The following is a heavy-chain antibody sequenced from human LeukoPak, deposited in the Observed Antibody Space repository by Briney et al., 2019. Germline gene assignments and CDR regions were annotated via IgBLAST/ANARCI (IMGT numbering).Heavy chain of an antibody. CDR1: GFTFSSYS. Sequence: GGSLRLSCTASGFTFSSYSMNWVRQAPGKGLEWVSSISSSSSYIYYADSVKGRFTISRDNAKNSLYLQMNSLRAEDTAAYYCARVSRTGRYSSSPKYFDYWGQGTLVTVSS. CDR3: ARVSRTGRYSSSPKYFDY. D-gene: IGHD6-6*01. V-gene: IGHV3-21*01. CDR2: ISSSSSYI. J-gene: IGHJ4*02.